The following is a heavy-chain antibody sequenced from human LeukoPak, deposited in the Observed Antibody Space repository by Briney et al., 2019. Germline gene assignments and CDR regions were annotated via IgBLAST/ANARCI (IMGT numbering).Heavy chain of an antibody. Sequence: PSETLSLTCTVSGGSISSGDYYWRWIRQPPGKGLEWIGYIYYSGSTYYNPSLKSRVTISVDTSKNQFSLKLSSVTAADTAVYYCARASYGDYSCGYWGQGTLVTVSS. J-gene: IGHJ4*02. CDR2: IYYSGST. V-gene: IGHV4-30-4*01. CDR3: ARASYGDYSCGY. D-gene: IGHD4-17*01. CDR1: GGSISSGDYY.